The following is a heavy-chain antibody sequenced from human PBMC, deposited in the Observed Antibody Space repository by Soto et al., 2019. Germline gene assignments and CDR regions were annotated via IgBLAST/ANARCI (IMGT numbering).Heavy chain of an antibody. D-gene: IGHD3-3*01. V-gene: IGHV3-23*01. CDR2: ISTTGSTI. Sequence: PGGSLRLSCAASGFTFSRYAMTWVRQAPGRGLQWVATISTTGSTIYYADSVKGRFTVSRDNSKSMLYLEMKTLKVEDTALYYCATEREVRFFAYFFLSEGDSSWGQGTMVTVSS. J-gene: IGHJ5*02. CDR3: ATEREVRFFAYFFLSEGDSS. CDR1: GFTFSRYA.